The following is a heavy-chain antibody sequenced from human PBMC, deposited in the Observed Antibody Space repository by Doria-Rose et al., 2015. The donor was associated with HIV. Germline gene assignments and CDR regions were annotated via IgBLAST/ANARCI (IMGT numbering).Heavy chain of an antibody. CDR2: ISSDDER. D-gene: IGHD6-13*01. CDR3: ARIKSSRWYHKYYFDF. J-gene: IGHJ4*02. V-gene: IGHV2-26*01. Sequence: QITLKESGPVLVKPTETLTLTCTVSGVSLSSPGMGVSWIRQPPGKALEWLANISSDDERSYKTSLKIRLTIARGTSKSQVFLTMTDMDPVDTATYYCARIKSSRWYHKYYFDFWGQGTLVIVSA. CDR1: GVSLSSPGMG.